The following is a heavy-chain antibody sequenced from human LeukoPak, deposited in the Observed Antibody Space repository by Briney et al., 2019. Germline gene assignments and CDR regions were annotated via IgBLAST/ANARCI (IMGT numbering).Heavy chain of an antibody. Sequence: GGSLRLSCAASGFTFSSYSMNWVRQAPGKGLEWVSYISSSSSTIYYADSVKGRFTISRDNSKNTLYLQMNSLRAEDTAIYYCATRPSSYGYYYMDVWGKGTTVTVSS. CDR3: ATRPSSYGYYYMDV. CDR1: GFTFSSYS. D-gene: IGHD2-8*01. J-gene: IGHJ6*03. CDR2: ISSSSSTI. V-gene: IGHV3-48*01.